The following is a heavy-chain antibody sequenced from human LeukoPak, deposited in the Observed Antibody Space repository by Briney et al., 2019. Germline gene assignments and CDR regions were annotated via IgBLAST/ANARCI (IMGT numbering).Heavy chain of an antibody. J-gene: IGHJ6*03. CDR1: EFTFSSYG. CDR2: IWYDGSNK. D-gene: IGHD1-14*01. Sequence: PGRSLRLSWAASEFTFSSYGMHWVRQAPGKGLEWEAFIWYDGSNKYYADSVKGRFTISRDNSKNTVYLQMNSLRAEDTAVYYCAKDGRRYYYYMGVWGKGTTVTVSS. V-gene: IGHV3-33*06. CDR3: AKDGRRYYYYMGV.